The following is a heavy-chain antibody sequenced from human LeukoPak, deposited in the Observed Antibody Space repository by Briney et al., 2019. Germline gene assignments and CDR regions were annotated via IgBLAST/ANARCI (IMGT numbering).Heavy chain of an antibody. CDR3: ATIPRDYGNSYYYYMDV. D-gene: IGHD4-17*01. J-gene: IGHJ6*03. V-gene: IGHV4-59*01. CDR1: GGSISSDY. CDR2: IHYSGST. Sequence: SETLSLTCTVSGGSISSDYWSWIRQPPGKGLEWIGYIHYSGSTNYNPSLKSRLTISEDTSKNQVSLKLKSVTAADTAVYYCATIPRDYGNSYYYYMDVWGKGTTVTVSS.